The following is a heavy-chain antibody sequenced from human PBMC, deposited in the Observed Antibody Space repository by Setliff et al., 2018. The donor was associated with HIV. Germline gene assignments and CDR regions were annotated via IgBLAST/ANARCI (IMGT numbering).Heavy chain of an antibody. J-gene: IGHJ4*02. CDR3: ATKGWNVYKAFDY. D-gene: IGHD1-1*01. Sequence: SETLSLTCIVSGVSITDTNYYWGWIRQPPGKGLEWIGSVSYNGPTYHNPSLKSRVASFIDTSKNHFSLNLRSVSAADTAFYYCATKGWNVYKAFDYWGQGTLVTVS. CDR2: VSYNGPT. CDR1: GVSITDTNYY. V-gene: IGHV4-39*02.